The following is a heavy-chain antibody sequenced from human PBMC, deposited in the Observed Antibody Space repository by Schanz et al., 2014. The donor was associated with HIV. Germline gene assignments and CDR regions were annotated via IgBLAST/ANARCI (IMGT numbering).Heavy chain of an antibody. D-gene: IGHD6-19*01. Sequence: EVQLLQSGGGSVQPGGSLTLTCAASGFTFSNYAMRWIRQAPGQGLEWVSGISASGGATYYAGSVKGRFAISRDNSKNTLYLQMNSLRSDDTAVYYCAKDAYRSGWFYFDSWGQGTPVTVSS. CDR2: ISASGGAT. CDR1: GFTFSNYA. CDR3: AKDAYRSGWFYFDS. V-gene: IGHV3-23*01. J-gene: IGHJ4*02.